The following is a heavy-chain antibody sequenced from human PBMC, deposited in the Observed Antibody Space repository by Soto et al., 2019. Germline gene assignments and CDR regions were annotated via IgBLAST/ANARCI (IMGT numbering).Heavy chain of an antibody. V-gene: IGHV1-3*04. D-gene: IGHD3-3*01. J-gene: IGHJ4*02. Sequence: GASVKVSCKASGYSFTDYSIQWMRQAAGQRPEWVGWINIGTGVTQISQRFQGRVNLSRDTSATTAYMELSSLRSGDTAIYYCARDRVYLAMFGVPVGVFKNWGQGTMVTVSS. CDR2: INIGTGVT. CDR3: ARDRVYLAMFGVPVGVFKN. CDR1: GYSFTDYS.